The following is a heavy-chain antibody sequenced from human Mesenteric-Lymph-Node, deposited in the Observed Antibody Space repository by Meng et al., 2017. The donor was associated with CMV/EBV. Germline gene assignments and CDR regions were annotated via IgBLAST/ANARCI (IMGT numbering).Heavy chain of an antibody. CDR1: GYTFSSYA. CDR2: INTNTGNP. D-gene: IGHD3-9*01. CDR3: ARGLRYFDWFWYFDL. V-gene: IGHV7-4-1*02. Sequence: SGYTFSSYAMNWVRQAPGQGLGWMGWINTNTGNPTYAQGFTGRFVFSLDTSVSTAYLQISSLKAEDTAVYYCARGLRYFDWFWYFDLWGRGTLVTVSS. J-gene: IGHJ2*01.